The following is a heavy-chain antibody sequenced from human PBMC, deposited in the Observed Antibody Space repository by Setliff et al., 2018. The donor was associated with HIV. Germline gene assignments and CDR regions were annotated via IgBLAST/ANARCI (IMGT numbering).Heavy chain of an antibody. CDR3: ARGDYPLSTVATIKGVVWFDP. D-gene: IGHD5-12*01. J-gene: IGHJ5*02. V-gene: IGHV4-59*11. CDR1: GGSISSHH. CDR2: IYNSGST. Sequence: SETLSLTCSVSGGSISSHHWSWIRQPPGKGLEWVGSIYNSGSTNYNPSLTSRVTIAVDTSKHQFSLKLSSVTAADTAVYYWARGDYPLSTVATIKGVVWFDPWGQGTLVTVSS.